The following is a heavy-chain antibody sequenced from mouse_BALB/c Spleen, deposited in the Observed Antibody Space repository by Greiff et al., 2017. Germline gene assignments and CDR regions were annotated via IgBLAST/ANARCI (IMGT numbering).Heavy chain of an antibody. Sequence: EVQLQQSGTVLARPGASVKMSCKASGYSFTSYWMHWVKQRPGQGLEWIGAIYPGNSDTSYNQKFKGKAKLTAVTSASTAYMELSSLTNEDSAVYYCTKGEILRVYYAMDYWGQGTSVTVSS. V-gene: IGHV1-5*01. CDR3: TKGEILRVYYAMDY. J-gene: IGHJ4*01. CDR1: GYSFTSYW. D-gene: IGHD1-1*01. CDR2: IYPGNSDT.